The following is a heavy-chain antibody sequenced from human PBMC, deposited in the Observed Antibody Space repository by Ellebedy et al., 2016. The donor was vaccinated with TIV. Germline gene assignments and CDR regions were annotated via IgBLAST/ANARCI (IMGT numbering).Heavy chain of an antibody. D-gene: IGHD3-16*02. CDR3: AREGDYVWGSYRLNAFDI. CDR1: GFTFSSYW. V-gene: IGHV3-64*01. J-gene: IGHJ3*02. CDR2: ISSNGGST. Sequence: GESLKISCAASGFTFSSYWMSWVRQAPGKGLEYVSAISSNGGSTYYANSVKGRFTISRDNSKNTLYLQMGSLRAEDMAVYYCAREGDYVWGSYRLNAFDIWGQGTMVTVSS.